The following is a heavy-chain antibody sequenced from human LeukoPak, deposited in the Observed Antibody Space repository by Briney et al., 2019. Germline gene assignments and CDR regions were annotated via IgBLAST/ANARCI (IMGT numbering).Heavy chain of an antibody. Sequence: GGSPRLSCAASGFTFDDYAMHWVRQAPGKGLEWVSGISWNSGSIGHADSVKGRFTISRDNAKNSLYLQMNSLRAEDMALYYCAKDTSYGATARDGAFDIWGQGTMVTVSS. CDR2: ISWNSGSI. CDR3: AKDTSYGATARDGAFDI. V-gene: IGHV3-9*03. D-gene: IGHD1-26*01. CDR1: GFTFDDYA. J-gene: IGHJ3*02.